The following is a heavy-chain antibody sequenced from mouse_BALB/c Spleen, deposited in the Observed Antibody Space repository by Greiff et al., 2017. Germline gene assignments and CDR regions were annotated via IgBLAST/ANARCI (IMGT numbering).Heavy chain of an antibody. CDR3: ARWGRLYAMDY. CDR2: ISSGGSYT. CDR1: GFTFSSYG. V-gene: IGHV5-6*01. J-gene: IGHJ4*01. D-gene: IGHD1-1*01. Sequence: DVQLVESGGDLVKPGGSLKLSCAASGFTFSSYGMSWVRQTPDKRLEWVATISSGGSYTYYPDSVKGRFTISRDNAKNTLYLQMSSLTSEDTAVYYCARWGRLYAMDYWGQGTSVTVSS.